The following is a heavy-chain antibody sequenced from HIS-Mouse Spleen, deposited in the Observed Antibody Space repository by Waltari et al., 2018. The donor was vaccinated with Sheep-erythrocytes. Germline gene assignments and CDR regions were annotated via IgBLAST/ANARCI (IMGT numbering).Heavy chain of an antibody. CDR3: ARVASGATFDY. CDR2: SSSRSSYI. D-gene: IGHD1-26*01. J-gene: IGHJ4*02. V-gene: IGHV3-21*01. CDR1: GFTFSSYS. Sequence: EVQLVESGGGLVKPGGSLRLSCAASGFTFSSYSMTWVRQAPGKGREWVSASSSRSSYIYYADSVKGRFTISRDNAKNSLYLQMNSLRAEDTAVYYCARVASGATFDYWGQGTLVTVSS.